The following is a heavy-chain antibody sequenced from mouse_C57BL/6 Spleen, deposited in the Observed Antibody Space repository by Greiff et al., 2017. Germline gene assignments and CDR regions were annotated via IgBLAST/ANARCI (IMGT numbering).Heavy chain of an antibody. CDR1: GYAFSSSW. V-gene: IGHV1-82*01. CDR2: IYPGDGDT. D-gene: IGHD3-1*01. Sequence: VMLVESGPELVKPGASVKISCKASGYAFSSSWMNWVKQRPGKGLEWIGRIYPGDGDTNYNGKFKGKATLTADKSSSTAYMQLSSLTSEDSAVYFCARSGILGGIAYWGQGTLVTVSA. CDR3: ARSGILGGIAY. J-gene: IGHJ3*01.